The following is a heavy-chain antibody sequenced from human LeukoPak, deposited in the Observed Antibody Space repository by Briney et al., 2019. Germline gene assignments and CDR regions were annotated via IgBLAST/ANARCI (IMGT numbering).Heavy chain of an antibody. CDR2: INENGDIA. V-gene: IGHV3-43*02. CDR3: AKARWEPNFDY. Sequence: RRPLRLSCAASGFTFDDYAMHWVRPGPGKSLEWVSLINENGDIAYYGDSVRGRFTVSRGQSKNSLYLQMNSLTTEDTALYYCAKARWEPNFDYWGQGTLVTVSS. D-gene: IGHD1-26*01. J-gene: IGHJ4*02. CDR1: GFTFDDYA.